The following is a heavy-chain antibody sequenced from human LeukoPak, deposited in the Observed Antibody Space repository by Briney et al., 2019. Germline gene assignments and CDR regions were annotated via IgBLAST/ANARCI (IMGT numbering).Heavy chain of an antibody. CDR3: ARRFMAYGIAYMDV. D-gene: IGHD2-21*01. V-gene: IGHV3-30*02. Sequence: PGGSLRLYRVASAFTLSDYGMVGVRPAPGKGVEGVTFIRYDGTNTFYADSVKGRFIISRDNSKNTMYLQMNRLRAGDTAVYYCARRFMAYGIAYMDVWGKGTTVTVSS. CDR2: IRYDGTNT. J-gene: IGHJ6*03. CDR1: AFTLSDYG.